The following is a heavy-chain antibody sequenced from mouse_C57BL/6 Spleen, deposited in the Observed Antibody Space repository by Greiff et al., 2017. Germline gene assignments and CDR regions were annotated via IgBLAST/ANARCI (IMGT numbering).Heavy chain of an antibody. V-gene: IGHV5-6*01. CDR1: GFTFSSYG. CDR2: ISSGGSYT. D-gene: IGHD1-1*01. CDR3: ARGARDYGSTFYWYFDV. J-gene: IGHJ1*03. Sequence: EVQRVESGGDLVKPGGSLKLSCAASGFTFSSYGMSWVRQTPDKRLEWVATISSGGSYTYYPDSVKGRFTISRDNAKNTLYLQMSSLKSEDTAMYYCARGARDYGSTFYWYFDVWGTGTTVTVSS.